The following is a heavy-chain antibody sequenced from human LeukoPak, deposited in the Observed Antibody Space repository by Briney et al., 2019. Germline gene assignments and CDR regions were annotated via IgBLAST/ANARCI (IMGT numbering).Heavy chain of an antibody. CDR3: AGDRASGIVDY. CDR2: ISPYNGNT. CDR1: GYTFTSYG. J-gene: IGHJ4*02. V-gene: IGHV1-18*01. D-gene: IGHD6-13*01. Sequence: ASVKVSCKASGYTFTSYGISWVRQAPGQGLEWMGWISPYNGNTNYAQKLQGTVTMTTDTSTSTAYMELRSLRSDDTAVYYCAGDRASGIVDYWGQGTLVTVSS.